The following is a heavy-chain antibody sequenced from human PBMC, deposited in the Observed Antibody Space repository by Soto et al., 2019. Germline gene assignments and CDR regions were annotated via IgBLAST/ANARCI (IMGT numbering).Heavy chain of an antibody. D-gene: IGHD6-6*01. J-gene: IGHJ6*01. V-gene: IGHV1-2*02. Sequence: ASVKVSCEASGYTFTGYYMHWVRQAPGQGLEWMGWINPNSGGTNYAQKFQGRVTMTRDTSISTAYMELSRLRSDDTAVYYCARALRDRSSGMYHYSAMDVWGQATAATVXS. CDR3: ARALRDRSSGMYHYSAMDV. CDR1: GYTFTGYY. CDR2: INPNSGGT.